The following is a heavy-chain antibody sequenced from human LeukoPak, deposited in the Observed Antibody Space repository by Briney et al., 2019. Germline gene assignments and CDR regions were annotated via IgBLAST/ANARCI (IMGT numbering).Heavy chain of an antibody. Sequence: GGSLRLSCAASGFTFSSYAMSWVRQAPGKGLEWVSAISGSGGSTYYADSVEGRFTISRDNSKNTLYLQMNSLRAEDTAVYYCARSTSYSAAAGTPENAFDIWGQGTMVTVSS. CDR1: GFTFSSYA. CDR2: ISGSGGST. CDR3: ARSTSYSAAAGTPENAFDI. J-gene: IGHJ3*02. V-gene: IGHV3-23*01. D-gene: IGHD6-13*01.